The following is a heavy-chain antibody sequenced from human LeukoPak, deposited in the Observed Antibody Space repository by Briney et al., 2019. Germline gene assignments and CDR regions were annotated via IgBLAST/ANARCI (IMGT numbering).Heavy chain of an antibody. D-gene: IGHD3-3*01. CDR2: IIPILGIA. Sequence: SVKVSCKASGGTFSSYTISWVRQAPGQGLEWMGRIIPILGIANYAQKFQGRVTITAEKSTSTAYMELSSLRSEDTAVYYCASVDDSSPILEWLAFDYWGQGTLVTVSS. J-gene: IGHJ4*02. CDR1: GGTFSSYT. CDR3: ASVDDSSPILEWLAFDY. V-gene: IGHV1-69*02.